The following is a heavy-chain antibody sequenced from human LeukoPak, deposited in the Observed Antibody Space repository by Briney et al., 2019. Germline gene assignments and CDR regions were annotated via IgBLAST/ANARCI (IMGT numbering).Heavy chain of an antibody. D-gene: IGHD6-19*01. CDR1: GYTFTGYY. Sequence: ASVKVSCKASGYTFTGYYMHWVRQAPGQGLDWMEWINPNIGGTNYAQKFQGRVTMPRDTSISPAYMGLSRLRSDDTAVYYCARAVWDNNEIAVGLGYWGQGNLVTVSS. CDR3: ARAVWDNNEIAVGLGY. CDR2: INPNIGGT. V-gene: IGHV1-2*02. J-gene: IGHJ4*02.